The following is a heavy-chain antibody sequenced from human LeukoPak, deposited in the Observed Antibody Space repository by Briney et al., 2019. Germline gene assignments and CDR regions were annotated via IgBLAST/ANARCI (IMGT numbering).Heavy chain of an antibody. D-gene: IGHD2-2*01. V-gene: IGHV1-18*01. CDR1: GYTFTSYG. CDR2: ISAYDGNT. Sequence: ASVKVSCKASGYTFTSYGISWVRQAPGQWLEWMGWISAYDGNTNYAQKLQGRVTMTTDTSTTTAPLELRTLRSDEPAVYSCARDWGYCSSTSCYLVWGQGTLVTVSS. CDR3: ARDWGYCSSTSCYLV. J-gene: IGHJ4*02.